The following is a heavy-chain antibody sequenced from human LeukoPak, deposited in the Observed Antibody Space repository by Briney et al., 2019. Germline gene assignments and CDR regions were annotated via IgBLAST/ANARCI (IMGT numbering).Heavy chain of an antibody. D-gene: IGHD6-19*01. Sequence: KPSETLFLTCTVSGGSISSYYWSWIRQPPGKGLEWIGYIYTSGSTNYNPSLKSRVTISVDTSKNQFSLKLSSVTAADTAVYYCVRHSGWYDAFDIWGQGTMVTVSS. CDR2: IYTSGST. V-gene: IGHV4-4*09. CDR3: VRHSGWYDAFDI. J-gene: IGHJ3*02. CDR1: GGSISSYY.